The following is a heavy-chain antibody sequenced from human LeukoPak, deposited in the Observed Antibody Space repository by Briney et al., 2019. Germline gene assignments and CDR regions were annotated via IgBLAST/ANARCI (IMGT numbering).Heavy chain of an antibody. V-gene: IGHV3-7*05. D-gene: IGHD3-22*01. CDR2: IKQDGSEK. CDR1: GFTFGDFA. J-gene: IGHJ4*02. Sequence: GGSLRLSCKTSGFTFGDFAVGWVRQAPGKGLEWVANIKQDGSEKYYVDSVKGRFTISRDNAKNSLYLEMNSLRAEDTAVYYCVRERTNYYDSSGYYWGQGTLVTVSS. CDR3: VRERTNYYDSSGYY.